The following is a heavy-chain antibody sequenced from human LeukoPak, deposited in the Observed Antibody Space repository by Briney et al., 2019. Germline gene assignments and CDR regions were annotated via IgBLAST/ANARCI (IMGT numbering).Heavy chain of an antibody. CDR3: ARLNWDDGEVSGFDQ. D-gene: IGHD1-26*01. J-gene: IGHJ5*02. CDR2: ISRSSVTI. CDR1: GFTFTTYS. Sequence: PGGSLRLSCAASGFTFTTYSMNWVRQAPGKGLEWVSYISRSSVTIYYADSVKGRFTISRDNAKRSLFLQMSILRVEDTGLYYCARLNWDDGEVSGFDQWGQGILVTVSS. V-gene: IGHV3-48*04.